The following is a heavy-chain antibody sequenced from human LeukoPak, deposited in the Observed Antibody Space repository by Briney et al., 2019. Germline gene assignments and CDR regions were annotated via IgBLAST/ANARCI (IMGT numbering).Heavy chain of an antibody. CDR1: GFTVSSNY. Sequence: GSLRPSCAASGFTVSSNYMSWVRQAPGKGLEGVAVIYSGGSTYYADSVKGRFTISRDNSKSTLYIQMNSLRAEDTAVYYCARAKPKNMVRGLIMRRESRYYFDYWGQGTLVTVSS. D-gene: IGHD3-10*01. J-gene: IGHJ4*02. CDR2: IYSGGST. CDR3: ARAKPKNMVRGLIMRRESRYYFDY. V-gene: IGHV3-53*01.